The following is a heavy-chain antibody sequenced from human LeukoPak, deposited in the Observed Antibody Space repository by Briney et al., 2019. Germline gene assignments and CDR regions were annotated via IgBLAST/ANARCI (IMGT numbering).Heavy chain of an antibody. CDR3: ARDYYESSGYFGY. Sequence: ASVKVSCKASGYTFTGYYMHWVREAPGQGLEWMGWINPNSGDTNYAQKFQGRVTMTRDTSISTAYMELSRLRSDDTAVYYCARDYYESSGYFGYWGQGTLVTVSS. CDR1: GYTFTGYY. J-gene: IGHJ4*02. V-gene: IGHV1-2*02. CDR2: INPNSGDT. D-gene: IGHD3-22*01.